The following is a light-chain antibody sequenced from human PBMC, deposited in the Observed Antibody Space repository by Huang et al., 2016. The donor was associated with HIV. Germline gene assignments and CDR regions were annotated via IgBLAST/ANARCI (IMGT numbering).Light chain of an antibody. J-gene: IGKJ2*01. CDR1: QSLLHSNVDNY. V-gene: IGKV2-28*01. CDR3: MQTLKTPPYT. Sequence: DVVMTQSPLSLPVNPGEPASISCRSSQSLLHSNVDNYLNWYMQKPGQSQQLLIYLTSNRASGVPDRFNGSGSDTDFTLKINRVEAADVGVYYCMQTLKTPPYTFGQGTKLEIK. CDR2: LTS.